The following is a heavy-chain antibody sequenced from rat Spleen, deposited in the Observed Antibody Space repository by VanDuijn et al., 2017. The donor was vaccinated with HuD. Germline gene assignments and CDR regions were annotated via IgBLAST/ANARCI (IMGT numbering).Heavy chain of an antibody. J-gene: IGHJ1*01. CDR1: GFNFNDYW. D-gene: IGHD1-3*01. Sequence: EVQLVGSGGGSVQPGRSMKLSCAASGFNFNDYWMGWVRQAPGKGLEWVATINYAGSDTYYRDSVKGRFTVSRDNAKSTLYLQMDSLRSEDTATYYCARRTVATWYFDFWGPGTMVTVSS. CDR2: INYAGSDT. CDR3: ARRTVATWYFDF. V-gene: IGHV5-29*01.